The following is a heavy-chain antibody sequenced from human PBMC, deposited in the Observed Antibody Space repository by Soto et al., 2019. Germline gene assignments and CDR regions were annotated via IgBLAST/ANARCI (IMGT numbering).Heavy chain of an antibody. D-gene: IGHD3-22*01. CDR2: INPSGGST. CDR1: GYTFTSYY. CDR3: ARDLSPSYYYDSSGSSYYYGMDV. V-gene: IGHV1-46*01. Sequence: GASVKVSCKASGYTFTSYYMHWVRQAPGQGLEWMGIINPSGGSTSYAQKFQGRVTMTRDTSTSTVYMELSSLRSEDTAVYYCARDLSPSYYYDSSGSSYYYGMDVWGQGTTVTVSS. J-gene: IGHJ6*02.